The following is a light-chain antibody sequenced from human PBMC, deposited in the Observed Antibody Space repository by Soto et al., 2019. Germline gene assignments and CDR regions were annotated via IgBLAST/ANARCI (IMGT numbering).Light chain of an antibody. CDR2: DAS. CDR1: QSIRYW. J-gene: IGKJ4*01. CDR3: QQYNSYSRLT. Sequence: DVQLTQSPSTLSASVGDRVTITCRASQSIRYWLAWYQQKPGKGPKLLIYDASSLKSGVPSRFSGSESGTEFALTISSLQPDDFATYYCQQYNSYSRLTFGGGTKVEI. V-gene: IGKV1-5*01.